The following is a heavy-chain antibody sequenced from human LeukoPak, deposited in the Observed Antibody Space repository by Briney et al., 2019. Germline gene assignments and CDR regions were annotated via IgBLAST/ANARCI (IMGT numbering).Heavy chain of an antibody. CDR1: GFTFSNYA. J-gene: IGHJ4*02. CDR2: ISGSGGST. D-gene: IGHD6-6*01. Sequence: GGSLRLSCAASGFTFSNYAMSWVRQAPGKGLEWVSTISGSGGSTYYADSVKGRFTISRDNSKNTLYLQMNSLRAEDTAVYYCAGGVTYTSAYRFDYWGQGNLVTVSS. V-gene: IGHV3-23*01. CDR3: AGGVTYTSAYRFDY.